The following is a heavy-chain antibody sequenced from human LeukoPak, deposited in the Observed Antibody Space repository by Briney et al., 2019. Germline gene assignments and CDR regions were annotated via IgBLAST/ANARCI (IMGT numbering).Heavy chain of an antibody. D-gene: IGHD2-21*02. J-gene: IGHJ4*02. Sequence: GGSLRLSCAASGFTFSNYAMNWVRQAPGKGLKWVSAISGSGGSTYYVDSVKGRFTISRDNYNNTLHMQMNSLRAEDTAVYYCAKGGGYCGGDCYSAKTHFDYWGQGTLVTVSS. CDR1: GFTFSNYA. CDR2: ISGSGGST. V-gene: IGHV3-23*01. CDR3: AKGGGYCGGDCYSAKTHFDY.